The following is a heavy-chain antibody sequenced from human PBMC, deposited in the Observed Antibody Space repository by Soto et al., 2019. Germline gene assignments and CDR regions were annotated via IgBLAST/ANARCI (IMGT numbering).Heavy chain of an antibody. V-gene: IGHV4-31*03. Sequence: QVQLQESGPGLVKPSQTLSLTCTVSSASISNNNYYWAWIRQSSGKDLEWVGYIYYSGSTYYNPSLKSRLTISVDTSDYHFSLKLTSVTAADTAVYFCARVATSGMHFYFDNWGPGTLVTVSS. J-gene: IGHJ4*02. CDR2: IYYSGST. CDR3: ARVATSGMHFYFDN. D-gene: IGHD6-6*01. CDR1: SASISNNNYY.